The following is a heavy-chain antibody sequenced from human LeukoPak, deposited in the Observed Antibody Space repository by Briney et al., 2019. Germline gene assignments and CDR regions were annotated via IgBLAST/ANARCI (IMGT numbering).Heavy chain of an antibody. CDR1: GFPFDDYG. CDR2: ISWHGETT. D-gene: IGHD1-26*01. CDR3: AKDFGPRGVGATPQY. J-gene: IGHJ4*02. V-gene: IGHV3-43D*03. Sequence: PGGSLRISCAASGFPFDDYGMLWVRQGPGKGLEWVSFISWHGETTYYSDSVKGRFTISRDSGTNSLYLQMNGLRTEDTGFYYCAKDFGPRGVGATPQYWGQGTVVIVSS.